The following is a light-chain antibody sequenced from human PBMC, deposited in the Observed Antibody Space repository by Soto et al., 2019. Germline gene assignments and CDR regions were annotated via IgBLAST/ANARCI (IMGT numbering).Light chain of an antibody. J-gene: IGKJ2*01. Sequence: EIVLTQSPGTLSSSPGERATLSCRASQSVSSSYLAWYQQKPGQAPRLLIYGASSMATGIPDRFSGSGSGTDFTLTISRLEPEDFAVYYCQQYGSSLYTFGQGTKLDIK. CDR3: QQYGSSLYT. V-gene: IGKV3-20*01. CDR1: QSVSSSY. CDR2: GAS.